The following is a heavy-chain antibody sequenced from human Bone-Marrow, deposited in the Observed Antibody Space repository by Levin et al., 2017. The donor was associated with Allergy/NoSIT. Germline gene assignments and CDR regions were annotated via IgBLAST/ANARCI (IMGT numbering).Heavy chain of an antibody. D-gene: IGHD1-14*01. CDR3: ARGDPSGEIRPGTKLDIDY. J-gene: IGHJ4*02. Sequence: GESLKISCAASGFTFSSYGMHWVRQAPGKGLEWVAVIWYDGSNKYYADSVKGRFTISRDNSKNTLYLQMNSLRAEDTAVYYCARGDPSGEIRPGTKLDIDYWGQGTLVTVSS. CDR2: IWYDGSNK. CDR1: GFTFSSYG. V-gene: IGHV3-33*01.